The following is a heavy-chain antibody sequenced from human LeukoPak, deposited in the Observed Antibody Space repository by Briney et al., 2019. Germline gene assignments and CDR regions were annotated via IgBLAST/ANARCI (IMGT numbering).Heavy chain of an antibody. V-gene: IGHV1-2*02. J-gene: IGHJ3*02. Sequence: GASVKVSCKASGYTFTGYYMHWVRQAPGQGLEWMGWINPNSGGTNYAQKFQGRVTMTRDTSISTAYMELSWLRSDDTAVYYCARGIGTYYYDFDIWGQGTMVTVSS. CDR1: GYTFTGYY. D-gene: IGHD3-10*01. CDR3: ARGIGTYYYDFDI. CDR2: INPNSGGT.